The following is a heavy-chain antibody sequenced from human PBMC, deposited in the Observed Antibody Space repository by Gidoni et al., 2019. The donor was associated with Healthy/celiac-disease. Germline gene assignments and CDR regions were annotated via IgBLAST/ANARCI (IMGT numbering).Heavy chain of an antibody. J-gene: IGHJ2*01. D-gene: IGHD6-6*01. Sequence: EVQLVESGGGLVQPGRSLRLSCAASGFTFDDYAMHWVRPAPGKGLEWVSGIFWNSGSIGYADSVKGRFTISRDNAKNSLYLQMNSLRAEDTALYYCAKDMGSSHYWYFDLWGRGTLVTVSS. CDR3: AKDMGSSHYWYFDL. CDR1: GFTFDDYA. CDR2: IFWNSGSI. V-gene: IGHV3-9*01.